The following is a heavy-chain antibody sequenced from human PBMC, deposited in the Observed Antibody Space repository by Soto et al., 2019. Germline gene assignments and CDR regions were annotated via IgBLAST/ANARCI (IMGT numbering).Heavy chain of an antibody. CDR2: ISYDGSNK. D-gene: IGHD2-2*01. CDR3: AKDYCSSTSCYGGAFDI. V-gene: IGHV3-30*18. J-gene: IGHJ3*02. Sequence: QVQLVESGGGVVQPGRSLRLSCAASGFTFSSYGMHWVRQAPGKGLEWVAVISYDGSNKYYADSVKGRFTISRDNSKNTLYLQMNSLRAEDTAVYYCAKDYCSSTSCYGGAFDIWGQGTMVTVSS. CDR1: GFTFSSYG.